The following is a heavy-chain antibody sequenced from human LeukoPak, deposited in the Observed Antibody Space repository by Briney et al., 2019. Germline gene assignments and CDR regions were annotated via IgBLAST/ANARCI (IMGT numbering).Heavy chain of an antibody. CDR2: VSGEQTDK. Sequence: PGRSLRLSCAASGFTFSSYGMHWVRQAPGKGLEWVAFVSGEQTDKYYADSVKGRFTISRDNSRNTLFQEMNSLRPDDTAVYYCARDQPGTYTMSSTWGQGTLVTVSS. D-gene: IGHD7-27*01. V-gene: IGHV3-30*19. J-gene: IGHJ5*02. CDR1: GFTFSSYG. CDR3: ARDQPGTYTMSST.